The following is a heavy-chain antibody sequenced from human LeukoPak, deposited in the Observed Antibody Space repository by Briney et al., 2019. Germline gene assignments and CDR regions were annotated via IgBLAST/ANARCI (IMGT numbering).Heavy chain of an antibody. J-gene: IGHJ6*02. V-gene: IGHV3-30*03. D-gene: IGHD3-10*01. CDR2: TASDGRDK. CDR1: GFIFYSYG. Sequence: GGALRLSCSASGFIFYSYGVHCVRQAPGKGLEWVAITASDGRDKYHIESVKGRFSISRDDSTNTVYLQMNSLRPYDTDVYYCARHLTPVVRGVIKIPYYYGMDVWGQGTTVTVSS. CDR3: ARHLTPVVRGVIKIPYYYGMDV.